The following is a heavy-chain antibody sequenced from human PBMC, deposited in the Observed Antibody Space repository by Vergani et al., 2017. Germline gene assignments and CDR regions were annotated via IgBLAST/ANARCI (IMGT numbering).Heavy chain of an antibody. Sequence: EVQLVESGGGLVQPGRSLRLSCAASGFTFDDYAMHWVRQAPGKGLEWVSGISWNSGSIGYADSVKGRFTISRDNAKNSLYLQMNSLRAEDTALYYCAKDGQYNYYGMDVWGQGTTVTVSS. V-gene: IGHV3-9*01. D-gene: IGHD6-6*01. CDR2: ISWNSGSI. CDR3: AKDGQYNYYGMDV. CDR1: GFTFDDYA. J-gene: IGHJ6*02.